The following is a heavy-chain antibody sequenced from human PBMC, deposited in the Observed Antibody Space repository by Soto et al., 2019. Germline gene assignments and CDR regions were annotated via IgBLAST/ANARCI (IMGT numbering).Heavy chain of an antibody. CDR2: ISSSSSYI. Sequence: GGSLRLSCAASGFTFSSYSMNWVRQAPGKGLEWVSSISSSSSYIYYADSVKGRFTISRDNAKNSLYLQMNSLRAEDTAVYYCARGGCSSTSCHYGMDVWGQGTTVTVSS. CDR3: ARGGCSSTSCHYGMDV. J-gene: IGHJ6*02. D-gene: IGHD2-2*01. CDR1: GFTFSSYS. V-gene: IGHV3-21*01.